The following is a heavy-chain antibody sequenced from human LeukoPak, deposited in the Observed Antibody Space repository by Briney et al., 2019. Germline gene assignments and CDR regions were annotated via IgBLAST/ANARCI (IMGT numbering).Heavy chain of an antibody. V-gene: IGHV4-34*01. CDR3: ARSERGVREVTIKFYY. CDR2: INHSGST. D-gene: IGHD3-10*01. Sequence: SETLSLTCAVYGGSFSGYYWSWIRQPPGKGLEWIGEINHSGSTNYNPSLKSRVTISVDTSKNQFSLKLSSVTAADTAVYYCARSERGVREVTIKFYYWGQGTLVTVSS. J-gene: IGHJ4*02. CDR1: GGSFSGYY.